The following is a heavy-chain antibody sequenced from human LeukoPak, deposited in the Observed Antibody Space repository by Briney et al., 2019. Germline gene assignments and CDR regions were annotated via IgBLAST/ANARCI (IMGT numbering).Heavy chain of an antibody. CDR1: GFTFSSHA. Sequence: GGSLRLSCAASGFTFSSHAMSWVRQAPGKGLEWVSAISGSGASTYYADPVKGRFTISRDNSKNTLYLQMNSLRAEDTAVYYCARVGGAESIIAPHAFDIWGQGTMVTVSS. V-gene: IGHV3-23*01. J-gene: IGHJ3*02. CDR2: ISGSGAST. D-gene: IGHD2-21*01. CDR3: ARVGGAESIIAPHAFDI.